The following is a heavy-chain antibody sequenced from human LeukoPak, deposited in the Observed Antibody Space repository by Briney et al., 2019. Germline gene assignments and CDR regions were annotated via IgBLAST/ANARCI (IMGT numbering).Heavy chain of an antibody. CDR2: ISYDGSNK. J-gene: IGHJ4*02. Sequence: GGSLRLSCAASGFTFSSYVMHWVRQAPGKGLEWVAVISYDGSNKYYADSVKGRFTISRDNSKNTLYMQMNRLRAEDTAVYYCARGGSSWYFDFWGQGTLVTVSS. CDR3: ARGGSSWYFDF. D-gene: IGHD6-13*01. CDR1: GFTFSSYV. V-gene: IGHV3-30*04.